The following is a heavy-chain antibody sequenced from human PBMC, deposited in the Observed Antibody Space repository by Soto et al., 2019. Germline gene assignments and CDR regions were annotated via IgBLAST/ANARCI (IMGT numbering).Heavy chain of an antibody. CDR1: GFTFSNYW. CDR2: IKQDGGDK. CDR3: ARARYAATPFDN. J-gene: IGHJ4*02. V-gene: IGHV3-7*01. D-gene: IGHD2-8*01. Sequence: EVQLVESGGALVQPGGSLRLSCAASGFTFSNYWMSWVRQAPGKGLEWVAKIKQDGGDKYYVDSVKGRFTISRDNAKNPLSRQMSSLRVDDTADYYCARARYAATPFDNWGQGTLVTVSS.